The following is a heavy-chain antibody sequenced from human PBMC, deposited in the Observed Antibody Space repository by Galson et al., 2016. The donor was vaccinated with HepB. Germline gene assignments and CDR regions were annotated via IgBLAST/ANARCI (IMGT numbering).Heavy chain of an antibody. D-gene: IGHD2-2*01. CDR3: ARGFPAATIDY. Sequence: SGYTLINYATHWVRQAPGQRLEWMGWINVGNGNTKYSQKFQGRVTITRDTSASTAYMELSSLRSEDTAVYYCARGFPAATIDYWGQGTLVTVSS. CDR1: GYTLINYA. CDR2: INVGNGNT. V-gene: IGHV1-3*01. J-gene: IGHJ4*02.